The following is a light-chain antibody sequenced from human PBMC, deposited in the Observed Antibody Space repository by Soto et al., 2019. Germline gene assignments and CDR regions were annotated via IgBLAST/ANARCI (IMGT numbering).Light chain of an antibody. CDR2: KVS. CDR3: MQATHWPIT. CDR1: QSLVHNDGIAY. V-gene: IGKV2-30*02. Sequence: DIVMSQTPLSSPVTLGQASSISCRSSQSLVHNDGIAYFSWFQQRPGRSPRRLIYKVSNRDSGVPARFRGSGSGTDFALKISRVEADDVGVYYCMQATHWPITFGQGTRLEIK. J-gene: IGKJ5*01.